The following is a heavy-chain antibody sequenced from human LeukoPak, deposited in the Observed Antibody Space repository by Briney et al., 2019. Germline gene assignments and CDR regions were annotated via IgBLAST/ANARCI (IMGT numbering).Heavy chain of an antibody. CDR3: ARITDYYGMDV. Sequence: PGGSLRLSCAASGFTFSSYAMHWVRQAPGKGPEWVAVISYDGTNKLYADSVKGRFTISRDISENTVYLQMNSLRAEDTAVYYCARITDYYGMDVWGQGTTVTVSS. CDR1: GFTFSSYA. J-gene: IGHJ6*02. D-gene: IGHD3-10*01. CDR2: ISYDGTNK. V-gene: IGHV3-30*03.